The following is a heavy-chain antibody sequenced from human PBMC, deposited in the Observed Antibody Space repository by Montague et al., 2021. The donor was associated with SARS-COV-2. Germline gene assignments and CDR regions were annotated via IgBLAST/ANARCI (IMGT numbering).Heavy chain of an antibody. CDR1: GFTFSSYA. V-gene: IGHV3-23*01. Sequence: SLSLSLSASGFTFSSYAMSWVRQAPGKGLEWVSAISGSGGSTYYADSVKGRFTISRDNSKNTLYLQMNSLRAEDTAVYYCAKDWELRYFDWLSHGWFDPWGQGTLVTVSS. CDR3: AKDWELRYFDWLSHGWFDP. CDR2: ISGSGGST. J-gene: IGHJ5*02. D-gene: IGHD3-9*01.